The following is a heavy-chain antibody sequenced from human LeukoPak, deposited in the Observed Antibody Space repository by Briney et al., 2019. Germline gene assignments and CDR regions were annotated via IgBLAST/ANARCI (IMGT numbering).Heavy chain of an antibody. D-gene: IGHD5-12*01. CDR2: ISSSGSTI. Sequence: GGSLRLSCAASGFTFSSYEMNWVRQAPGKGPEWVSYISSSGSTIYYADSVKGRFTISRDNAKNSLYLQMNSLRAEDTAVYYCARGMPVATIAIDYWGQGTLVTVSS. V-gene: IGHV3-48*03. CDR1: GFTFSSYE. J-gene: IGHJ4*02. CDR3: ARGMPVATIAIDY.